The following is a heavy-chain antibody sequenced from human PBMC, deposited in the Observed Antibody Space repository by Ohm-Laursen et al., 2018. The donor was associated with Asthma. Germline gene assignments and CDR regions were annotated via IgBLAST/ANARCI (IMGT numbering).Heavy chain of an antibody. CDR3: SRDSRRLPF. CDR2: IGPSGRDI. V-gene: IGHV3-11*01. CDR1: GFTFTDSY. J-gene: IGHJ6*02. D-gene: IGHD5-12*01. Sequence: GSLRLSCSASGFTFTDSYMSWIRQAPGKGLESISYIGPSGRDIIYADSVKGRFTISRDNARNSLYLQMNNLRAEDTAVYYCSRDSRRLPFWGQGTTVTVSS.